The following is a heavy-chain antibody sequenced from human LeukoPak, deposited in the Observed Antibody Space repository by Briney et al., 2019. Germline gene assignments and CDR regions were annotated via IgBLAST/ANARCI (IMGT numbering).Heavy chain of an antibody. CDR1: GFTFSSYA. V-gene: IGHV3-30*04. Sequence: GGSLRLSCAASGFTFSSYAMHWVRQAPGKGLEWVAVISYDGSNKYYADSVKGRFTISRDNAKNSLSLQMNSLRAEDTAVYSCARTRVSGGTFYHPFDYWGQGTLVTVSS. CDR2: ISYDGSNK. D-gene: IGHD2-15*01. CDR3: ARTRVSGGTFYHPFDY. J-gene: IGHJ4*02.